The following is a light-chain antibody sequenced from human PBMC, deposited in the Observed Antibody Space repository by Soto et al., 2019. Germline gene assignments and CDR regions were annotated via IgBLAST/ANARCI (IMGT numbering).Light chain of an antibody. J-gene: IGKJ4*01. CDR1: QDIHTX. Sequence: DIQMTQSPSSLSASVGDRVTITCRASQDIHTXLTWHPQMSGSAPRVLIHSASSLQTGIPSRFSGSGSGTDFTLTINGLQPEDFANYFCQQTYTSVITFGGGTKVE. CDR2: SAS. CDR3: QQTYTSVIT. V-gene: IGKV1-39*01.